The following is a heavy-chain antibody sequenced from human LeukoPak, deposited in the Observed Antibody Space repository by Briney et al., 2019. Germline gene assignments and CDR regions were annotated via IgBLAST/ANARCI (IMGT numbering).Heavy chain of an antibody. J-gene: IGHJ4*02. Sequence: VASVKVSCKASGYTFRQYSISWVRQAPGQGLQWLGWISASNGNTNYAQKFRDRVTMSTDTSTGTAYLDVRSLTSDDTAVYYCARDHSNWNYAPDFWGQGTLVIVSS. CDR2: ISASNGNT. CDR1: GYTFRQYS. V-gene: IGHV1-18*01. CDR3: ARDHSNWNYAPDF. D-gene: IGHD1-7*01.